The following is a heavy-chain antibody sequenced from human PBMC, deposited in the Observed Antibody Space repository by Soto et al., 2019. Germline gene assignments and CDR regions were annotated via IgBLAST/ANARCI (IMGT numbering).Heavy chain of an antibody. Sequence: SETLSLTCAVYGGSFSRYSWSWIRQPPGKGLEWIGEINHSGSTNYNPSFKSRVTISVDTSKNQFSLKLSSVTAADTAVYYCAREAGHHNWFDPWGQGTLVTVSS. D-gene: IGHD6-25*01. CDR1: GGSFSRYS. CDR2: INHSGST. CDR3: AREAGHHNWFDP. V-gene: IGHV4-34*01. J-gene: IGHJ5*02.